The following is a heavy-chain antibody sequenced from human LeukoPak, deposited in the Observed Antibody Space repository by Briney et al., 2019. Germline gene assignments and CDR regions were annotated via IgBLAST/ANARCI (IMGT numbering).Heavy chain of an antibody. CDR3: ARGGSDYGDPFDY. J-gene: IGHJ4*02. Sequence: PSETLSLTCAVYGGSFSGYYWSWIRQPPGKGLEWIGEINHSGSTNYNPSLKSRVTISVDTSKNQFSLKLSSVTAADTAVHYCARGGSDYGDPFDYWGQGTLVTVSS. D-gene: IGHD4-17*01. CDR1: GGSFSGYY. V-gene: IGHV4-34*01. CDR2: INHSGST.